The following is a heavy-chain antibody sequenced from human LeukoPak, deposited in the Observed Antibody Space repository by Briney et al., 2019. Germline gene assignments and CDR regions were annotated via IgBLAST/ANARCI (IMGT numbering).Heavy chain of an antibody. J-gene: IGHJ4*02. CDR1: GFTFSTYT. V-gene: IGHV3-23*01. D-gene: IGHD7-27*01. CDR3: AIDPNWGTHS. CDR2: VGSSGGGI. Sequence: GGSLRLSCAASGFTFSTYTMYWVRHPPGKGLEWVSIVGSSGGGIHYADSVKGRFTISRDNSKNALYLQMNSLRVEDTAVYYCAIDPNWGTHSWGQGVLVTVSS.